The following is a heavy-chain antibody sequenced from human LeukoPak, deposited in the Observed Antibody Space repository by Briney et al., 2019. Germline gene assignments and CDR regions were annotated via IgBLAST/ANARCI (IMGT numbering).Heavy chain of an antibody. V-gene: IGHV3-30*02. CDR3: AKDLKLAPFDY. Sequence: GGSLRLSCTPSGFTFSRYGMHWVRQAPGKGLEWVAFIQYDGTDEHYADSVKGRFTISRDNSKDTLYLQMNNLGVEDTAVYYCAKDLKLAPFDYWGQGTLVTVSS. CDR2: IQYDGTDE. CDR1: GFTFSRYG. J-gene: IGHJ4*02.